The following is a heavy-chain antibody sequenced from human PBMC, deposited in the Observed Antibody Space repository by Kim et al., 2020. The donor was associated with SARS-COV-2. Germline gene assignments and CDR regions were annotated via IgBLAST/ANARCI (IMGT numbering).Heavy chain of an antibody. V-gene: IGHV5-10-1*01. Sequence: GESLKISCKGSGYSFTSYWISWVRQMPGKGLEWMGRIDPSDSYTNYSPSFQGHVTISADKSISTAYLQWSSLKASDTAMYYCASSYSSGWGPATYGMDVWGQGTTVTVSS. D-gene: IGHD6-19*01. J-gene: IGHJ6*02. CDR3: ASSYSSGWGPATYGMDV. CDR2: IDPSDSYT. CDR1: GYSFTSYW.